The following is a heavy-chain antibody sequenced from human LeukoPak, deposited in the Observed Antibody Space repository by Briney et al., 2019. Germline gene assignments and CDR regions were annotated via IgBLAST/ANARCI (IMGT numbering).Heavy chain of an antibody. CDR1: GGTISSYY. Sequence: SETLSLTCTASGGTISSYYWSWIRQPAGKGLEWIGRIYTCGSTNYNPSLKSRVTMSVDTSKNQFSLKLSSVTAADTAVYYCARDAIVVVPAAIFAFDIWGQGTMVTVSS. CDR3: ARDAIVVVPAAIFAFDI. CDR2: IYTCGST. V-gene: IGHV4-4*07. J-gene: IGHJ3*02. D-gene: IGHD2-2*02.